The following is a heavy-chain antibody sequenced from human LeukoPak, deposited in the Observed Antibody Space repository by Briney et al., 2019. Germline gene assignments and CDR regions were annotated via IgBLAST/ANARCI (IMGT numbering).Heavy chain of an antibody. CDR2: LYSGGNT. V-gene: IGHV3-53*01. CDR1: GFTFSSNY. J-gene: IGHJ4*02. CDR3: AREGASSSFGC. Sequence: GGSLRLSCVVSGFTFSSNYMSWVRQAPGKGLEWVSVLYSGGNTYHADSVKGRFTISRDNSENTLYLQMNSLRAEDTAVYYCAREGASSSFGCWGQGTLVTVSS. D-gene: IGHD6-13*01.